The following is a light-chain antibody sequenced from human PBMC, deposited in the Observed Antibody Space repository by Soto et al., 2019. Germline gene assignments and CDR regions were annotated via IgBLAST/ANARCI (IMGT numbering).Light chain of an antibody. CDR2: GAF. Sequence: EIVMTPSPATLSVSPGERATLSCRASQSVSSNLAWYQPTPDQAPRLLIYGAFTRATGVPARCSGSGSGTEFTLTISSLQSEYFAVYYCQQYGSSLTCGGGTKGDNK. V-gene: IGKV3-15*01. CDR1: QSVSSN. J-gene: IGKJ4*02. CDR3: QQYGSSLT.